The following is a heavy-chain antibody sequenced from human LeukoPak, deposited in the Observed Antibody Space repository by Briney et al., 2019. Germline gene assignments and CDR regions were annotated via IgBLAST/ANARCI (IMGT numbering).Heavy chain of an antibody. CDR3: ARGSLRVPIVVVIAAFDI. D-gene: IGHD3-22*01. Sequence: SETLSLTCTVSGGSISSYYWSWIRQPAGKGLEWIGRIYTSGSTNYNPSLKSRVTMSVDTSKNQFSLKLSSVTAEDTAVYYCARGSLRVPIVVVIAAFDIWGQGTMVTVSS. CDR1: GGSISSYY. J-gene: IGHJ3*02. CDR2: IYTSGST. V-gene: IGHV4-4*07.